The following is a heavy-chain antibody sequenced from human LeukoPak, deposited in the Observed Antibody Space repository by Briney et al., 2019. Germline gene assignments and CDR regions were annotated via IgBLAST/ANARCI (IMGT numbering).Heavy chain of an antibody. V-gene: IGHV1-18*03. CDR3: ARAMVWFGELRHIDY. CDR1: GYTFTSYG. J-gene: IGHJ4*02. D-gene: IGHD3-10*01. Sequence: GASVKVSCKASGYTFTSYGISWVRQAPGQGLEWMGWISAYNGNTNYAQKLQGRVTMTTDTSTSTAYMELRSLRSDDMAVYYCARAMVWFGELRHIDYWGQGTLVTVSS. CDR2: ISAYNGNT.